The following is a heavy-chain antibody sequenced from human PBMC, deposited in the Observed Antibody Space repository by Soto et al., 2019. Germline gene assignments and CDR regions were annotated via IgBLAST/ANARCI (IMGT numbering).Heavy chain of an antibody. D-gene: IGHD5-12*01. CDR1: GGSISSGGYY. CDR2: IYYSGST. CDR3: ARGGDGYNHRDYYYYYGMDV. Sequence: QVQLQESGPGLVKPSQTLSLTCTVSGGSISSGGYYWSWIRQHPGKGLEWIGYIYYSGSTYYNPSLKSRVTISVDTSKNQCSLKLSSVTAADTAVYYCARGGDGYNHRDYYYYYGMDVWGQGTTVTVSS. J-gene: IGHJ6*02. V-gene: IGHV4-31*03.